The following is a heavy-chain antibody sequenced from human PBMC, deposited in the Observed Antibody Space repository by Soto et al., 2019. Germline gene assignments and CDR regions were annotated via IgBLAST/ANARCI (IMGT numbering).Heavy chain of an antibody. V-gene: IGHV3-74*01. CDR2: INSDGSST. CDR1: GFTFSSYW. J-gene: IGHJ4*02. Sequence: GGSLRLSCAASGFTFSSYWMHWVRQAPGKGLVWVSRINSDGSSTSYADSVKGRFTISRDNAKNTLYLQMNSLRAEDTAVYYCARDNPNYYDSSGYDYWGQGTLVTVSS. CDR3: ARDNPNYYDSSGYDY. D-gene: IGHD3-22*01.